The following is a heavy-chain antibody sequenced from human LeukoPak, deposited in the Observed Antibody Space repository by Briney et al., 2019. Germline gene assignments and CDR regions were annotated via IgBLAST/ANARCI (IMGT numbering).Heavy chain of an antibody. Sequence: SETLSLTCAVYGGSFSGYYWSWIRQPPGKGLEWIGEINHSGSTNYNPSLKSRVTISVDTSKNQFSLRLSSVTAADTAVYYCARFKKDSSSLLVSHNWFDPWGQGTLVTVSS. D-gene: IGHD6-13*01. V-gene: IGHV4-34*01. CDR1: GGSFSGYY. J-gene: IGHJ5*02. CDR3: ARFKKDSSSLLVSHNWFDP. CDR2: INHSGST.